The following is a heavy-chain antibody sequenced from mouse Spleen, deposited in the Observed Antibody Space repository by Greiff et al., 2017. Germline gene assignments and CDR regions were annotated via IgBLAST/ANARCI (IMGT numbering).Heavy chain of an antibody. D-gene: IGHD2-4*01. CDR1: GFTFSSYY. CDR3: ARPSTMITTGAWFAY. J-gene: IGHJ3*01. V-gene: IGHV5-12-1*01. CDR2: ISSGGGST. Sequence: EVQGVESGGGLVKLGGSLKLSCAASGFTFSSYYMSWVRQTPEKRLEWVATISSGGGSTYYPDSVKGRFTISRDNAKNTLYLQMSSLNSEDTAVYYCARPSTMITTGAWFAYWGQGTLVTVSA.